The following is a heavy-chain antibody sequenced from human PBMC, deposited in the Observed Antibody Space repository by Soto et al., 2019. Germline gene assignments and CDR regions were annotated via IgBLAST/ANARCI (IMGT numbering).Heavy chain of an antibody. CDR3: ARGPRGGGILNDYHHSCAMLV. Sequence: GGSLRLSCAASGFTVSSNYMSWVRQAPGKGLEWVSVIYSGGSTYYADSVKGRFTISRDNSKNTLYLQMNSLRAEDTAVYYCARGPRGGGILNDYHHSCAMLVWGPGPTVT. D-gene: IGHD1-1*01. CDR2: IYSGGST. V-gene: IGHV3-53*01. CDR1: GFTVSSNY. J-gene: IGHJ6*02.